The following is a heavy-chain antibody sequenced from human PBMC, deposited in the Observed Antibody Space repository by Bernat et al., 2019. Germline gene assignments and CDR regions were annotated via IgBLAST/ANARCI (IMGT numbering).Heavy chain of an antibody. D-gene: IGHD1-7*01. J-gene: IGHJ3*02. CDR1: GFTFSSYW. CDR3: AVTGTSDAFDI. CDR2: INSDGSST. Sequence: VQLVESGGGVVQPGRSLRLSCAASGFTFSSYWMHWVRQAPGKGLVWVSRINSDGSSTSYADSVKGRFTISRDNAKNTLYLQMNSLRAEDTAVYYCAVTGTSDAFDIWGQGTMVTVSS. V-gene: IGHV3-74*02.